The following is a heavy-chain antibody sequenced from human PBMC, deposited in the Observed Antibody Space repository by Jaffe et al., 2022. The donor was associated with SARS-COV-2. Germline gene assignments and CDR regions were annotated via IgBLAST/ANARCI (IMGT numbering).Heavy chain of an antibody. D-gene: IGHD1-26*01. CDR2: IYTSGST. Sequence: QVQLQESGPGLVKPSQTLSLTCTVSGGSISSGSYYWSWIRQPAGKGLEWIGRIYTSGSTNYNPSLKSRVTISVDTSKNQFSLKLSSVTAADTAVYYCASFKGALAFDIWGQGTMVTVSS. CDR1: GGSISSGSYY. V-gene: IGHV4-61*02. J-gene: IGHJ3*02. CDR3: ASFKGALAFDI.